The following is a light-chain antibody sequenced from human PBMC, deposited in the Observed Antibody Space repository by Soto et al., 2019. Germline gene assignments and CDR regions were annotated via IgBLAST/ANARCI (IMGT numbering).Light chain of an antibody. Sequence: EIVLTQSPATLSLSPGERATLSCRASQSVSSSLAWYQQNPGQAPRLLIYAASNRATGIPARFSGIGSGTAVTITISSLEPEDFAVYYCQHRGNWPLFSFGPGTKVDIK. J-gene: IGKJ3*01. CDR1: QSVSSS. V-gene: IGKV3-11*01. CDR3: QHRGNWPLFS. CDR2: AAS.